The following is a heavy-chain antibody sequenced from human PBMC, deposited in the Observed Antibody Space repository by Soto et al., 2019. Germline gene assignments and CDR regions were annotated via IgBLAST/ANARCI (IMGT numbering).Heavy chain of an antibody. CDR2: IYYSGST. CDR3: ARDPSPVGGPIDY. J-gene: IGHJ4*02. D-gene: IGHD2-15*01. Sequence: QVQLQESGPGLVKPSQTLSLTCTVSGGSISSGGYYWSWIRQHPGKGLEWIGYIYYSGSTYYNPSRKSRVTESVDTSKNQFSLKLSSVTAADTAVYYCARDPSPVGGPIDYWGQGTLVTVSS. V-gene: IGHV4-31*03. CDR1: GGSISSGGYY.